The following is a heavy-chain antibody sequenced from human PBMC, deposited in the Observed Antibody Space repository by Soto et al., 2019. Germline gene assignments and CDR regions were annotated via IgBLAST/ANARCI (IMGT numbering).Heavy chain of an antibody. J-gene: IGHJ4*02. V-gene: IGHV3-23*01. Sequence: GGSLRLSCTASGFTFSSYAMSWVRQAPGKGLERVSAISGSGGSTYHADSVKGRFTISRDNSKTTLFLQMNSLRADDTAIYYCAKPPDYNWNDYWGQGTLVTVSS. CDR1: GFTFSSYA. CDR3: AKPPDYNWNDY. D-gene: IGHD1-20*01. CDR2: ISGSGGST.